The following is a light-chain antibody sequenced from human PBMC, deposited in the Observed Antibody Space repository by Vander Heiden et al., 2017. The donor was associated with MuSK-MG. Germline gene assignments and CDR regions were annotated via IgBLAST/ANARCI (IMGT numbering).Light chain of an antibody. J-gene: IGKJ5*01. CDR2: LGS. CDR3: MQALQTRT. V-gene: IGKV2-28*01. CDR1: QSLLHSNGYNY. Sequence: DIVMTQSPLSLPVTPGEPASISCRSSQSLLHSNGYNYLDWYLQKPGQSPQLLIYLGSNRASGVPDRFSGSGSGTDFTLKISRVEAEDVGVYYCMQALQTRTFGQGTRLXIK.